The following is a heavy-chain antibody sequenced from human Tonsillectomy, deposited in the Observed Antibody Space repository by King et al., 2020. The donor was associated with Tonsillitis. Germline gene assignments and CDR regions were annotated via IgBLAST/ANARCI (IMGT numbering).Heavy chain of an antibody. CDR1: GYSFTSNW. CDR2: IYPGDSDT. D-gene: IGHD1-20*01. J-gene: IGHJ3*02. CDR3: ARQITGTLDAFDI. Sequence: QLVQSGAEVKKAGESLKISCKGSGYSFTSNWIAWVRQMPGKGLEWMGIIYPGDSDTRYGPSFQGQVTISVDKSISTAYPQWSSLKASDTAMYYCARQITGTLDAFDIWGQGTRVTVSS. V-gene: IGHV5-51*01.